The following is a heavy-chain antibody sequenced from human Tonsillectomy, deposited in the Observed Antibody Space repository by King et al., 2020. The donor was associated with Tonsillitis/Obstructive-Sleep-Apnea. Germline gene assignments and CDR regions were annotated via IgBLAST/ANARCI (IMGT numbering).Heavy chain of an antibody. CDR2: IYYSGST. V-gene: IGHV4-39*01. CDR1: GGSISSGSYY. D-gene: IGHD6-19*01. CDR3: ASFGIAVAAPDY. Sequence: QLQESGPGLVKPSETLSLTCTVSGGSISSGSYYWGWIRQPPGKGLEWIGSIYYSGSTYYNPSLKSRVTISVDTSKNQFSLKLSSVTAADTAVYYCASFGIAVAAPDYWGQGTLVTVSS. J-gene: IGHJ4*02.